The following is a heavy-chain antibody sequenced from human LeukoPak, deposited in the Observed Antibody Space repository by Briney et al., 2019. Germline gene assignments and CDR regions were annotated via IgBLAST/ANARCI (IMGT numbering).Heavy chain of an antibody. D-gene: IGHD5-12*01. CDR3: ARTYFGGYDKDGMDV. J-gene: IGHJ6*02. Sequence: RASETLSLTCAVSGGSISSSNWWSWVRQPPGKGLEWIGEIYHSGSTNYNPSLKSRVTISVDKSKNQFSLKLSSVTAADTAVYYCARTYFGGYDKDGMDVWGQGTTVTVSS. CDR2: IYHSGST. CDR1: GGSISSSNW. V-gene: IGHV4-4*02.